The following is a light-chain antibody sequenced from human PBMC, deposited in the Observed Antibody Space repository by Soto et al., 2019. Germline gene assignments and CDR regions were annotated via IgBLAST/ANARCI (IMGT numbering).Light chain of an antibody. CDR1: QDISSW. V-gene: IGKV1-12*01. Sequence: DIQMTQSPSSVSASVGDSVTITCQASQDISSWLAWYQQQPGRAPSLLIYAASSLQSGVPSRFSGSGSGTDFTLTIDSLQPEDIATYYCQQTHSVPRTFGQGTKVEV. CDR2: AAS. J-gene: IGKJ1*01. CDR3: QQTHSVPRT.